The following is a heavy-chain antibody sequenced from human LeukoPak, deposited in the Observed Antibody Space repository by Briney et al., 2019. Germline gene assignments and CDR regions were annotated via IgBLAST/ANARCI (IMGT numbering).Heavy chain of an antibody. J-gene: IGHJ4*02. Sequence: GGSLRLSCAASGLNFRNYGMHWVRQAPGKGLEWVAVIWYDGSNQYYVDSVKGRFTVSNDNAKNMLYLQMNSLRAEDTAVYYCARATGVVTTLGFDYWGQGTLVTVSS. CDR2: IWYDGSNQ. V-gene: IGHV3-33*01. CDR3: ARATGVVTTLGFDY. D-gene: IGHD2-21*02. CDR1: GLNFRNYG.